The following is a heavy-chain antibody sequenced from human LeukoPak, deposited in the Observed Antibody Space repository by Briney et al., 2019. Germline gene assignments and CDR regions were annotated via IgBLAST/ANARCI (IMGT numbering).Heavy chain of an antibody. J-gene: IGHJ4*02. V-gene: IGHV4-59*01. CDR1: GGSISSYY. Sequence: SETLSLTCTVSGGSISSYYWSWIRQPPGKGLEWIGYIYYSGSTNYNPSLKSRVTISVDTSKNQFSLKLSSVAAADTAVYYCAREQWLVGGYDYWGQGTLVTVSS. CDR2: IYYSGST. D-gene: IGHD6-19*01. CDR3: AREQWLVGGYDY.